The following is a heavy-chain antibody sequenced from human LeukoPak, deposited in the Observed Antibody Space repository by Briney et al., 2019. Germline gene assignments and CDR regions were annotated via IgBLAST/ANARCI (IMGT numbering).Heavy chain of an antibody. CDR1: GYTFTGYY. Sequence: ASVKVSCKASGYTFTGYYMHWVRQAPGQGLEWMGWINPNSGGTNYAQKFQGRVTMTRDTSISTAYMELSRLRSDDTAVYYCARDPYGSGSYPNYYYYGMDVWAKGPRSPSP. J-gene: IGHJ6*02. D-gene: IGHD3-10*01. CDR3: ARDPYGSGSYPNYYYYGMDV. CDR2: INPNSGGT. V-gene: IGHV1-2*02.